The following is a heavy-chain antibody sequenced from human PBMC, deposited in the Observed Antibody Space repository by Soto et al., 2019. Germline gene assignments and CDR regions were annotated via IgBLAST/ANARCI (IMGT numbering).Heavy chain of an antibody. J-gene: IGHJ6*02. V-gene: IGHV4-39*01. CDR2: IYYSGST. CDR1: GGSISSSSYS. CDR3: GRQPGHCGSTTCFGYYSVDV. D-gene: IGHD2-2*01. Sequence: QLQLQESGPRLVKPSETLSLTCSVSGGSISSSSYSWGWIRQPPGKGLEWIGTIYYSGSTHYNPSRAGRVAISAYTPNNPLSLRLSSVTAADTAVYYCGRQPGHCGSTTCFGYYSVDVWGQGTTVTVS.